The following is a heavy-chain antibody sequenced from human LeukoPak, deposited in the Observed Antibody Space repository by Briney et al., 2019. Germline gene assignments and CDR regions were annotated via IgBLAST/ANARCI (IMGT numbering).Heavy chain of an antibody. V-gene: IGHV3-23*01. Sequence: PGGSLRLSCAASGFTFSSYAMSWVRQAPGKGLEWVSAISGSGGSTYYADSVKGRFTISRDNSKNTLYLQMNSLRAEDTAVYYCAKDFRGVIILYYFAYWGQGTLVTVSS. CDR3: AKDFRGVIILYYFAY. CDR2: ISGSGGST. D-gene: IGHD3-10*01. J-gene: IGHJ4*02. CDR1: GFTFSSYA.